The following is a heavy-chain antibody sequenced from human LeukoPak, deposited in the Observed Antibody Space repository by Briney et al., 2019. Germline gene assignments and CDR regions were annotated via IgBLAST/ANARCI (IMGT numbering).Heavy chain of an antibody. D-gene: IGHD3-3*01. Sequence: GASVKVSCKASGYTFTGYYMHWVRQAPGQGLEWMGWMNPNSGNTGYAQKFQGRVTITRNTSISTAYMELSSLRSEDTAVYYCARSNFWSGYFQYYYYYYMDVWGKGTTVTVSS. CDR1: GYTFTGYY. CDR2: MNPNSGNT. J-gene: IGHJ6*03. CDR3: ARSNFWSGYFQYYYYYYMDV. V-gene: IGHV1-8*03.